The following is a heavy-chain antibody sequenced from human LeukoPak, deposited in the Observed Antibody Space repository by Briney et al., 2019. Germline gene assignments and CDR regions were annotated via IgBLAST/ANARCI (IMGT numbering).Heavy chain of an antibody. Sequence: SETLSLTCAVSGGSISSGGYSWSWIRQPPGKGLEWIGYIYHSGSTYYNPSLKSRVTISVDRSKNQFSLKLSSVTAADTAVYYCARVPTVHNWFVPWGQGTLVTVSS. J-gene: IGHJ5*02. CDR2: IYHSGST. V-gene: IGHV4-30-2*01. D-gene: IGHD4-4*01. CDR1: GGSISSGGYS. CDR3: ARVPTVHNWFVP.